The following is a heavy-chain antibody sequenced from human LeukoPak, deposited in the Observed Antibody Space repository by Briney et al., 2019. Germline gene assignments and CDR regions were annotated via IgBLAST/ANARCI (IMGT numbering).Heavy chain of an antibody. V-gene: IGHV4-34*01. CDR3: ARLNYDFWSGYIFDY. Sequence: SETLSLTCAVYGGSFSGYYWSWIRQPPGKGLEWLGEINHSGSTNYNPSLKSRVTISVDTSKNQFSLKLSPVTAADTAVYYCARLNYDFWSGYIFDYWGQGTLVTVSS. CDR2: INHSGST. J-gene: IGHJ4*02. D-gene: IGHD3-3*01. CDR1: GGSFSGYY.